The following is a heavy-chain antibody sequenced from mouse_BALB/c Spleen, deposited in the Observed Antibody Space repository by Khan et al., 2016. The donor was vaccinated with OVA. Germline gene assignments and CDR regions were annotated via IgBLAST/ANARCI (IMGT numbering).Heavy chain of an antibody. CDR2: ISYSGST. D-gene: IGHD1-1*01. Sequence: EVQLVESGPGLVKPSQSLSLTCTVTGYSITSGYAWNWIRQFPGNKLEWMGYISYSGSTSYNPSLRSRISIPRDTSKNQFFLQLNSVTTEDTATYYWARKNYYGYAMDYWGQGTSVTVSS. CDR3: ARKNYYGYAMDY. CDR1: GYSITSGYA. J-gene: IGHJ4*01. V-gene: IGHV3-2*02.